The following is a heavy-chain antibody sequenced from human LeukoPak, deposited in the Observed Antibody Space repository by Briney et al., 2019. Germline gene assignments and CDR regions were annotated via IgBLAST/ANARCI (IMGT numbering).Heavy chain of an antibody. D-gene: IGHD2-15*01. CDR1: GFTFSSYG. Sequence: GGSLRLSCAASGFTFSSYGMHWVRQAPGKGLEWVANIKQDGSEKYYVDSVKGRFTISRDNAKNSLYLQMNSLRAEDTAVYYCARIASRPLLLNYYYYYGMDVWGQGTTVTVSS. CDR3: ARIASRPLLLNYYYYYGMDV. V-gene: IGHV3-7*03. J-gene: IGHJ6*02. CDR2: IKQDGSEK.